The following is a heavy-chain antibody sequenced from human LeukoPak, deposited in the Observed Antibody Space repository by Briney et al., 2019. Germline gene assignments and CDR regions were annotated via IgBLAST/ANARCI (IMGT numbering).Heavy chain of an antibody. CDR1: GYSFTSYW. D-gene: IGHD3-10*01. Sequence: GESLKISCKGSGYSFTSYWIGWVGQMPGKGLEWMGIIYPGDSDTRYSPSFQGQVTISADKSISTAYLQWSSLKASDTAMYYCARLITMVRGVISGFDYWGQGTLVTVSS. CDR3: ARLITMVRGVISGFDY. V-gene: IGHV5-51*01. CDR2: IYPGDSDT. J-gene: IGHJ4*02.